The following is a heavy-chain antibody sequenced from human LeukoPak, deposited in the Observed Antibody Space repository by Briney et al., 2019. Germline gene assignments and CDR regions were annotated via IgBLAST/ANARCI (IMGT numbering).Heavy chain of an antibody. V-gene: IGHV3-15*01. CDR3: AKRSVDYDFWSGVDY. CDR2: IKSKTDGGTT. D-gene: IGHD3-3*01. J-gene: IGHJ4*02. Sequence: GGSLRLSCAASGFAFSIYGMGWVRQSPGKGLEWVGRIKSKTDGGTTDYGAPVKGRFAISRDDSKNTLYLQMNSLRADDTAVYFCAKRSVDYDFWSGVDYWGQGTLVTVSS. CDR1: GFAFSIYG.